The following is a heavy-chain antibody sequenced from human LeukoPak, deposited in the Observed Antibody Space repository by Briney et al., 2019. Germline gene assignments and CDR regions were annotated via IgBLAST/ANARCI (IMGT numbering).Heavy chain of an antibody. CDR3: AKETDYSHPNWFDP. CDR1: GSSLSSAYW. J-gene: IGHJ5*02. D-gene: IGHD4-11*01. Sequence: SETLSLTCAVSGSSLSSAYWWSWVRQSPGMGLEWIGQVSYSGTTKYTASLRSRLFISVDRSKNQFSLEMNSMTAADTAVYFCAKETDYSHPNWFDPWGQGILVTVSS. V-gene: IGHV4-4*02. CDR2: VSYSGTT.